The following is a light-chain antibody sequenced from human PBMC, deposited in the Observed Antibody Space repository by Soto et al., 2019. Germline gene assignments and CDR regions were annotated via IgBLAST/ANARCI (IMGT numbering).Light chain of an antibody. J-gene: IGKJ5*01. CDR1: QRVSSS. CDR3: QQRSNWQIT. CDR2: DAS. V-gene: IGKV3D-11*02. Sequence: EIVLTQSPATLYLSPGERATLSCRASQRVSSSLAWYQQKPGQAPRLLIYDASNRATGIPARFSGSGPGTDFTLTISSLEPEDFAVYYCQQRSNWQITFGQGTRLEIK.